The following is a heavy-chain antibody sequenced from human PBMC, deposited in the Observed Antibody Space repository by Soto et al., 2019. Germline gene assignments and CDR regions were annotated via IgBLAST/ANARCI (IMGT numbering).Heavy chain of an antibody. CDR1: GITFSTSA. CDR2: IVVGSGHT. J-gene: IGHJ6*02. D-gene: IGHD6-19*01. V-gene: IGHV1-58*02. CDR3: AATIIAVSGTGYYGMDV. Sequence: QMQLVQSGPEVKKPGTSVKVSCKASGITFSTSAMQWVRQARGQRLEWIGWIVVGSGHTNYAQKCKERITITRDMSRSTAYMELSSLRSEDTAVYYCAATIIAVSGTGYYGMDVWGQGTTVTVSS.